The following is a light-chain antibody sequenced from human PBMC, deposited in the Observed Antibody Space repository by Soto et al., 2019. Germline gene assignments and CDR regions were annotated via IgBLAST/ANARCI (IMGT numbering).Light chain of an antibody. CDR1: SSDVGDYNY. CDR3: SSYAGSDTFVV. CDR2: DVN. Sequence: QSALTQPRSVSGSPGQSVTISCTGTSSDVGDYNYVSWYQQHPGKAPKLMIYDVNKRPSGVPDRFSGSKSGNTASLTISGLQAEDEADYYCSSYAGSDTFVVFGGGTKLTVL. J-gene: IGLJ2*01. V-gene: IGLV2-11*01.